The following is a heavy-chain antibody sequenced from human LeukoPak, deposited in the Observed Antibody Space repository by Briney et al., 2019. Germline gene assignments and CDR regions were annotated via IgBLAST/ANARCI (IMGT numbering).Heavy chain of an antibody. D-gene: IGHD6-6*01. Sequence: SETLSLTCAVYGRSFSGYYWSWIRQPPGKGLEWIGEINHSGSTNYNPSLKSRVTISVDTSKNQFSLKLSSVTAADTAVYYCARGVAARQGDDYWGQGTLVTVSS. CDR1: GRSFSGYY. V-gene: IGHV4-34*01. CDR2: INHSGST. J-gene: IGHJ4*02. CDR3: ARGVAARQGDDY.